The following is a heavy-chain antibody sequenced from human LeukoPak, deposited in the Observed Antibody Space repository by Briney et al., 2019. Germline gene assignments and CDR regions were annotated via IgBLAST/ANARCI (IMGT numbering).Heavy chain of an antibody. J-gene: IGHJ4*02. CDR1: GGSISSGDYY. CDR2: IYYSGSA. V-gene: IGHV4-30-4*08. D-gene: IGHD5-18*01. Sequence: NSSQTLSLTCTVSGGSISSGDYYWSWIRQPPGKGLEWIGYIYYSGSAYYNPSLKSRVTISVDTSKNQFSLKLSSVTAADTAVYYCARAKGYSYGPFDYWGQGTLVTVSS. CDR3: ARAKGYSYGPFDY.